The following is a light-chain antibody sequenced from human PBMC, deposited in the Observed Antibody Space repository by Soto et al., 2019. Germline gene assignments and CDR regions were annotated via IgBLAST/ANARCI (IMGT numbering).Light chain of an antibody. Sequence: DIVLTQSPGTLSLSPGERATLSCRASQSVSNNYLAWYQQKPGQAPRLLMYGASSRATGIPDRLSGSGSGTDFTLTISRLEPEDFAVYYCQQYGSSPITFGQGTRLEI. CDR3: QQYGSSPIT. CDR1: QSVSNNY. CDR2: GAS. J-gene: IGKJ5*01. V-gene: IGKV3-20*01.